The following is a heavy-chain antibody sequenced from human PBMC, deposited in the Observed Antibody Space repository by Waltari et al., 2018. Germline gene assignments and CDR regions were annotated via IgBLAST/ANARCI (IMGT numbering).Heavy chain of an antibody. CDR1: GGSFSGYY. V-gene: IGHV4-34*02. CDR2: ITHTGTT. CDR3: AARRRSSGAGFDP. J-gene: IGHJ5*02. Sequence: QVQLQQWGAGLLKPSETQSLTCAVSGGSFSGYYWTWIRQPPGKGLEWIGDITHTGTTNYNLSLKSRVTMSIDTSKNQFSLTVTSVTAADTAIYYCAARRRSSGAGFDPWGQGTLVTVSS. D-gene: IGHD6-6*01.